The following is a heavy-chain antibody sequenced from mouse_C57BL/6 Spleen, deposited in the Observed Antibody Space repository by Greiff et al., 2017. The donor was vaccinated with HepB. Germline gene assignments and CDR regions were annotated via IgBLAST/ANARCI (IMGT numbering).Heavy chain of an antibody. D-gene: IGHD1-1*01. V-gene: IGHV1-64*01. J-gene: IGHJ2*01. CDR2: IHPNSGIT. CDR3: ARSYYGSSYYFDY. CDR1: GYTFTSYW. Sequence: VQLQQPGAELVKPGASVKLSCKASGYTFTSYWMHWVKQRPGQGLEWIGMIHPNSGITNYNEKFKSKATLTVDKSSSTAYMQLSSLTSEDSAVYYCARSYYGSSYYFDYWGQGTTLTVSS.